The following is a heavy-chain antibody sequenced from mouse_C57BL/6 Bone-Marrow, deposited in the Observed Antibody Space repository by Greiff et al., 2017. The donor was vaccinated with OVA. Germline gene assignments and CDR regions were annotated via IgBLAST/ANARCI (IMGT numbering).Heavy chain of an antibody. CDR2: LNPNYGTT. V-gene: IGHV1-39*01. CDR1: GYSFTDYN. J-gene: IGHJ4*01. Sequence: VQLQQSGPELVQPGASVKISCKASGYSFTDYNMNWVKQSNGKSLEWIGVLNPNYGTTSYNQKFKGKATLTVDQSSSTAYMQLNSLTSEDSAVYYCATTVVATNAMDYWGQGTSVTVSS. D-gene: IGHD1-1*01. CDR3: ATTVVATNAMDY.